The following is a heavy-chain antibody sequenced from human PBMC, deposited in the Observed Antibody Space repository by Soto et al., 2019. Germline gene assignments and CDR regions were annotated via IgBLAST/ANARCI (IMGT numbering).Heavy chain of an antibody. CDR2: ISGSGGST. Sequence: PGGSLRLACAASGFSFSSYAMSWVRQAQGKEMEWVSAISGSGGSTYYADSVKGRFTISRDNSKNTLYLQMNSLRAEDTAVYYCAKVLAALQNFDYWGQGTLVTVSS. D-gene: IGHD6-6*01. CDR1: GFSFSSYA. CDR3: AKVLAALQNFDY. J-gene: IGHJ4*02. V-gene: IGHV3-23*01.